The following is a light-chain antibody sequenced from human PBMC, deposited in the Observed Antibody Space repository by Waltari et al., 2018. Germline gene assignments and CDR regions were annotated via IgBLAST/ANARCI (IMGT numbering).Light chain of an antibody. J-gene: IGLJ1*01. CDR2: RNN. Sequence: QSVLTQPPSASGTPGQRVSISCSGRRSNIELNYVYSSQRLPGTAPRLLIYRNNQRPSGVPDRFSGSKSGTSASLAISGLRSDDEADYYCAAWDDSLSGLYVFGTGTKVTVL. CDR1: RSNIELNY. CDR3: AAWDDSLSGLYV. V-gene: IGLV1-47*01.